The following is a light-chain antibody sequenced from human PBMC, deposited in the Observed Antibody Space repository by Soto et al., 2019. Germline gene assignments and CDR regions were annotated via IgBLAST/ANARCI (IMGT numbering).Light chain of an antibody. CDR2: GAS. V-gene: IGKV3-20*01. CDR3: QQYGSSPLT. J-gene: IGKJ4*01. Sequence: EIVLTQSPDTLSLSPGERATLSCRASQSVSNSYLAWYQQKPGQAPRLLIYGASNRATGIADRFSASGSGTDFTLTISRLQPEDFAVYFCQQYGSSPLTFGGGTKVDIK. CDR1: QSVSNSY.